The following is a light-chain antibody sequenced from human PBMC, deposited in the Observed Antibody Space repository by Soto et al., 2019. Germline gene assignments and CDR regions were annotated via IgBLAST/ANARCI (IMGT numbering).Light chain of an antibody. Sequence: EIVLTQSPGTLYLSPGERATLSCRASQSVSSSYLAWYQQKSCQAPRLLIYGASSRATGIPDRFSGSGSWTDVTLTISRLEPEDFAVYYCQQYGSSPLLTFGGGTKVEIK. CDR1: QSVSSSY. CDR2: GAS. V-gene: IGKV3-20*01. CDR3: QQYGSSPLLT. J-gene: IGKJ4*01.